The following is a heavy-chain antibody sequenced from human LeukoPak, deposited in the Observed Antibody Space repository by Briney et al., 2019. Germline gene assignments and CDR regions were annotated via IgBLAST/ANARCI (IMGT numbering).Heavy chain of an antibody. D-gene: IGHD2-21*01. CDR2: INPNSSGK. Sequence: ASVKVSCQASGYTFTGYYMHWVRQPPGQGLEWMGWINPNSSGKNNQKKFQGRDTIIRDPSIRTVDMEMSRLRSDDTAVYYCASIVVWGLTGPDHYYYGMDVWGQGTTVTVSS. CDR1: GYTFTGYY. V-gene: IGHV1-2*02. J-gene: IGHJ6*02. CDR3: ASIVVWGLTGPDHYYYGMDV.